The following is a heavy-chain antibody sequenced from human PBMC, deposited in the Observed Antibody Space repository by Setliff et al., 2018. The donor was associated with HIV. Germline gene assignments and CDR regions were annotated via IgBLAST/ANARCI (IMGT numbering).Heavy chain of an antibody. CDR3: TTGYYYGSGSPDY. CDR1: GGSISSGS. CDR2: IKSKTDGGTT. V-gene: IGHV3-15*07. J-gene: IGHJ4*02. D-gene: IGHD3-10*01. Sequence: ETLSLTCTVSGGSISSGSYYWGRQAPGKGLEWIGRIKSKTDGGTTDYAAPVKGRFTISRDDSKNTLYLQMNSLKTEDTAVYYCTTGYYYGSGSPDYWGQGTPVTVSS.